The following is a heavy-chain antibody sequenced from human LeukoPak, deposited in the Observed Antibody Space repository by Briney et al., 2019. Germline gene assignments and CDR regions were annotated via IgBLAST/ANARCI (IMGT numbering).Heavy chain of an antibody. CDR3: ARDSFETDIDY. Sequence: PGGSLRLSCAASGFLFSRYWMSWVRQAPGKGLEWVANIKEDGSEKYYVESMKGRFTISRDNVKNSLYLQINSLRAEDTAVYYCARDSFETDIDYWGQGTLDTVSS. CDR2: IKEDGSEK. D-gene: IGHD1-14*01. CDR1: GFLFSRYW. J-gene: IGHJ4*02. V-gene: IGHV3-7*01.